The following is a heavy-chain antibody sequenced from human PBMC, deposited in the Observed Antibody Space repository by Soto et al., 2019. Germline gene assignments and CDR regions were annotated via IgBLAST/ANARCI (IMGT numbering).Heavy chain of an antibody. V-gene: IGHV1-8*03. Sequence: QVLLVQSGADVKKPGASVKVSCKTSGYTFTEFDINWVRQAPGPGLDWMGWMNTNTGNTGYAQKFPGRGTIARGPSSSTAYMGVRRPRSDDTAVYYCGRRVRFFGGHAGYWGQGTLVTVSS. CDR3: GRRVRFFGGHAGY. CDR1: GYTFTEFD. CDR2: MNTNTGNT. J-gene: IGHJ4*02. D-gene: IGHD3-3*01.